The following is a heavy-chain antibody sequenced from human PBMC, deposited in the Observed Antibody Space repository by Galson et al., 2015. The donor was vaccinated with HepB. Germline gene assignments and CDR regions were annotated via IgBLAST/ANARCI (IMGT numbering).Heavy chain of an antibody. D-gene: IGHD6-19*01. CDR1: GDSVSSNSAA. V-gene: IGHV6-1*01. J-gene: IGHJ6*02. Sequence: CAISGDSVSSNSAAWNWIRQSPSRGLEWLGRTYYRSKWYNDYAVSVKSRITINPDTSKNQFSLQLNSVTPEDTAVYYCARDRGLAVGDYYYYGMDVWGQGTTVTVSS. CDR2: TYYRSKWYN. CDR3: ARDRGLAVGDYYYYGMDV.